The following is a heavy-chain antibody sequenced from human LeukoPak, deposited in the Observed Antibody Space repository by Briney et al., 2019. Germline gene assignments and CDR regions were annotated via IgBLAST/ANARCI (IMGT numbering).Heavy chain of an antibody. J-gene: IGHJ4*02. CDR1: GFTFDDYA. CDR2: ISWNSGSI. Sequence: GGSLRLSCAASGFTFDDYAMHWVRQAPGKGLEWVSGISWNSGSIGYADSVKGRFTTSRDNAKNSLYLQMNSLRAEDTAVYYCASGMNYGDAAYFDYWGQGTLVTVSS. D-gene: IGHD4-17*01. V-gene: IGHV3-9*01. CDR3: ASGMNYGDAAYFDY.